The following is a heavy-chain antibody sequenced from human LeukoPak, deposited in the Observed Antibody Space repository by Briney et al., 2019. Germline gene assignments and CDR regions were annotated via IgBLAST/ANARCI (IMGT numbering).Heavy chain of an antibody. CDR2: ISYSGST. J-gene: IGHJ4*02. CDR1: GGSISPYY. Sequence: PSETLSLTCTVSGGSISPYYWSWVRQPPGKGLEWIGHISYSGSTNYNPSLKSRVTISVDTSKNQFSLKLSSVTAADTAVYYCASSAVPSVLTRFDYWGQGTLVPVSS. V-gene: IGHV4-59*01. CDR3: ASSAVPSVLTRFDY. D-gene: IGHD4/OR15-4a*01.